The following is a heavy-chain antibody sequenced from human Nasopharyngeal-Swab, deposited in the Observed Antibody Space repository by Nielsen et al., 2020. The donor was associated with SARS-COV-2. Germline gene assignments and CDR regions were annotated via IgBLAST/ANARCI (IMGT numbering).Heavy chain of an antibody. CDR2: ISYDGSNK. J-gene: IGHJ4*02. CDR3: ARDKERAGYSSGWYGL. CDR1: GFTFSSYG. V-gene: IGHV3-30*03. D-gene: IGHD6-19*01. Sequence: GESLKISCAASGFTFSSYGMHWVRQAPGKGLEWVAVISYDGSNKYYADSVKGRFTISRDNSKNTLYLQMNSLRAEDTAVYYCARDKERAGYSSGWYGLGGQGTLVTSPQ.